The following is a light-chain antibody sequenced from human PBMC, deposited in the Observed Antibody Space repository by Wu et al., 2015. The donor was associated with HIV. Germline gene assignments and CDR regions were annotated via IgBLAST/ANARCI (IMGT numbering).Light chain of an antibody. V-gene: IGKV3-20*01. CDR3: QQYWTHT. CDR2: GAS. CDR1: QTIRGSQ. Sequence: ETVLTQSPGTLSLSPGERATLSCRASQTIRGSQLAWYQQKPGQAPRLLINGASKRATGIPDRLSGSGSGTDFTLIISRLEPEDFAVYYCQQYWTHTFGGGTKVEIK. J-gene: IGKJ4*01.